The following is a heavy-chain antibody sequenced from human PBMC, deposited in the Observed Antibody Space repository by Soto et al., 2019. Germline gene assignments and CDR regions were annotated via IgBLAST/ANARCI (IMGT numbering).Heavy chain of an antibody. Sequence: GASVKVSCKASGCTFSSYAISWVRQAPGQGLEWMGGIIPIFGTANYAQKFQGRVTITADESTSTAYMELSSLRSEDTAVYYCARDRKERDGYNFRYFDYWGQGTLVTVSS. CDR1: GCTFSSYA. D-gene: IGHD5-12*01. J-gene: IGHJ4*02. CDR2: IIPIFGTA. V-gene: IGHV1-69*13. CDR3: ARDRKERDGYNFRYFDY.